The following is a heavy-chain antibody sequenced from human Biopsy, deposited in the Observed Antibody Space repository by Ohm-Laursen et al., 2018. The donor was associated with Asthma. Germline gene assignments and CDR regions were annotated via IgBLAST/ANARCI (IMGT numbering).Heavy chain of an antibody. V-gene: IGHV1-2*06. J-gene: IGHJ5*02. D-gene: IGHD6-13*01. CDR2: INPNSGGT. CDR3: ARGQKSAGDRWFDP. CDR1: GYTFIGFH. Sequence: ASVTVSCQASGYTFIGFHIHSMRQAPGQGLEWMGRINPNSGGTNYAQKFQGRVTMTRDTSISTAYMEVSRLRSDDTAAYYCARGQKSAGDRWFDPWGQGTLVTVSS.